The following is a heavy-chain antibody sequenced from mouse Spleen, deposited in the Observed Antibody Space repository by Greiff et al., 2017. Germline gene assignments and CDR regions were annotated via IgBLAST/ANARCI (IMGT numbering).Heavy chain of an antibody. Sequence: DVQLVESGGGLVKPGGSLKLSCAASGFTFSSYTMSWVRQTPAKRLEWVATISSGGGNTYYPDSVKGRFTISRDNARNTLYLQMSSLRSEDTAMYYCARRGLDYWGQGTTLTVSS. V-gene: IGHV5-9*04. CDR3: ARRGLDY. CDR2: ISSGGGNT. J-gene: IGHJ2*01. CDR1: GFTFSSYT.